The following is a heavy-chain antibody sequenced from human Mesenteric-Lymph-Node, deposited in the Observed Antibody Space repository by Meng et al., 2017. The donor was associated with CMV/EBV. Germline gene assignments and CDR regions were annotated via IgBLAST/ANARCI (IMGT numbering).Heavy chain of an antibody. V-gene: IGHV3-23*01. Sequence: GGSLRLSCAASGFTFTNYALAWVRQAPGKGLEWVSAIRGNGRNTYYADSVKGRFTVSRDNFKDTVNLQMHSLRTEDTAVYYCVKGTDILTGYRFDFWGQGTLVTVSS. D-gene: IGHD3-9*01. J-gene: IGHJ4*02. CDR3: VKGTDILTGYRFDF. CDR2: IRGNGRNT. CDR1: GFTFTNYA.